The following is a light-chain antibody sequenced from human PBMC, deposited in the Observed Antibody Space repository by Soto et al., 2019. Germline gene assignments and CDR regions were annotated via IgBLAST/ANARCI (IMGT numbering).Light chain of an antibody. J-gene: IGLJ2*01. Sequence: QSVLTQPASVSGSPGQSITISCTGTSSDVGSYNLVSWYQQHPGKAPKLMIYEGSKRPSGVSNRFSGSKSGNTASLTISGHQAEDEADYYCCSYAGSRTRHVVFGGGTKLTVL. V-gene: IGLV2-23*01. CDR2: EGS. CDR3: CSYAGSRTRHVV. CDR1: SSDVGSYNL.